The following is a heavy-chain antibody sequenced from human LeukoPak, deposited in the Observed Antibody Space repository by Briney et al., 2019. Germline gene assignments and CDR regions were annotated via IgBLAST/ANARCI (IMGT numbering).Heavy chain of an antibody. CDR2: ISGSGGNT. J-gene: IGHJ6*03. CDR3: AKNIRQLGNYYYYMDV. CDR1: GFTFSNYA. V-gene: IGHV3-23*01. D-gene: IGHD7-27*01. Sequence: GGSLRLSCAASGFTFSNYAMSWVRQAPGKGLEWVSTISGSGGNTFYADSLKGRFTISRGNSKTTLYLQMNTLRAEDTAIYYCAKNIRQLGNYYYYMDVWGKGTTVTVSS.